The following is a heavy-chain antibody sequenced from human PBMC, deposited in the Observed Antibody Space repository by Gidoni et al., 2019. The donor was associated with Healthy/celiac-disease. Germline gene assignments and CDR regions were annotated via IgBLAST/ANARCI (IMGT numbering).Heavy chain of an antibody. CDR1: GYPFTSYA. J-gene: IGHJ6*02. Sequence: QVQLLQSGAEVQTPGASVKVSCKASGYPFTSYAMHWVRQAPGQRLEWMGWINAGNGNTKYSQKFQGRVTITRDTSASTAYMELSSLRSEDTAVYYCARRNYYDSSGPDYYYGMDVWGQGTTVTVSS. V-gene: IGHV1-3*01. CDR2: INAGNGNT. D-gene: IGHD3-22*01. CDR3: ARRNYYDSSGPDYYYGMDV.